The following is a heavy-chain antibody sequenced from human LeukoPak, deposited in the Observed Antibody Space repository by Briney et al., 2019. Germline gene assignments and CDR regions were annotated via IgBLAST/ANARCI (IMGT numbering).Heavy chain of an antibody. V-gene: IGHV4-4*07. J-gene: IGHJ4*02. D-gene: IGHD3-9*01. CDR3: ARRGRDISFDY. CDR1: GGSITIYY. Sequence: SETLSLTCTVSGGSITIYYWSWIRQPAGKGLEWIGRIYTSGSTNYNPSLKSRVTMSVDTSKNQFSLKLSSVTAADTAVYYCARRGRDISFDYWGQGTLVTVSS. CDR2: IYTSGST.